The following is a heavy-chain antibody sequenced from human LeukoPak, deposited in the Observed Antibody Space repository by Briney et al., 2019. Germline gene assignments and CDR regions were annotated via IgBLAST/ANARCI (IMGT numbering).Heavy chain of an antibody. V-gene: IGHV1-2*04. CDR1: GYTFTGYY. J-gene: IGHJ3*02. D-gene: IGHD5-24*01. Sequence: ASVKVSCKASGYTFTGYYMHWVRQAPGQGLEWMGWINPNSGGTNYAQKFQSWVTMTRDTSISTAYMELNRLRSDDTAVYYCARGNGYNNDAFDIWGQGTMVTVSS. CDR3: ARGNGYNNDAFDI. CDR2: INPNSGGT.